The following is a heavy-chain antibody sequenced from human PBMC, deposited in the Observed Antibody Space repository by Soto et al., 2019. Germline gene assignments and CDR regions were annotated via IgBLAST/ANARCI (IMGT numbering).Heavy chain of an antibody. V-gene: IGHV3-30*18. Sequence: VGSLRLFCEASGFSFSSFGMHWVRQPPGRGLEWVTLISHDGSSQYFADSVKGRFTVSRDNSKNTVYLQMNNLRPEDTALYYCAKDDLGFCSGGACSQIDSWGQGTLVTVSS. CDR1: GFSFSSFG. CDR2: ISHDGSSQ. D-gene: IGHD2-15*01. J-gene: IGHJ4*02. CDR3: AKDDLGFCSGGACSQIDS.